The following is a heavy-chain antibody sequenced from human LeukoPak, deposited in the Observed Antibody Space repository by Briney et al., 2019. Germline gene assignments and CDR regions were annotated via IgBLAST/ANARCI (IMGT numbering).Heavy chain of an antibody. CDR1: GARFSSNSAA. CDR3: ARETTSLFDS. V-gene: IGHV6-1*01. J-gene: IGHJ4*02. Sequence: SQPLSLPCAISGARFSSNSAAWNWIRQSPSGGLEWLGRTYYRSKCYNDYAVSVKSRITINPDRSKNQVSLQMNSVTPEDTAVYYCARETTSLFDSWGQGTLVTVSS. CDR2: TYYRSKCYN. D-gene: IGHD2/OR15-2a*01.